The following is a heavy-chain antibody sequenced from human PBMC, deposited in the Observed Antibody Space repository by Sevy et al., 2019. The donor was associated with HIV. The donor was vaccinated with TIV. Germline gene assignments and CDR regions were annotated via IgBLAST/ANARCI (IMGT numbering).Heavy chain of an antibody. Sequence: GGSLRLSCAASGFPFSSYAMDWVRQAPGKGLEWVSTISGSRETEYYADSVKGRFTISRDQSKNTVFLQMNSLRGDDTAVYYCAKRGNGWYELDYLGRVTLGTVSS. J-gene: IGHJ4*02. CDR3: AKRGNGWYELDY. V-gene: IGHV3-23*01. D-gene: IGHD6-19*01. CDR1: GFPFSSYA. CDR2: ISGSRETE.